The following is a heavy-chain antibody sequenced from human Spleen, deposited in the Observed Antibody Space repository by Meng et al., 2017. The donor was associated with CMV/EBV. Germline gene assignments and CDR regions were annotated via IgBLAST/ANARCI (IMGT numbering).Heavy chain of an antibody. CDR2: ISGDESSA. D-gene: IGHD1-1*01. CDR3: AGNTFNWNDEDY. J-gene: IGHJ4*02. V-gene: IGHV3-74*01. CDR1: GFSFRSYW. Sequence: GGSLRLSCAASGFSFRSYWMHWVHQAPGKGLVWVSRISGDESSAGYADSVEGRFTISRDNAKNTLYLQMNSLRAEDTAVYYCAGNTFNWNDEDYWGQGTLVTVSS.